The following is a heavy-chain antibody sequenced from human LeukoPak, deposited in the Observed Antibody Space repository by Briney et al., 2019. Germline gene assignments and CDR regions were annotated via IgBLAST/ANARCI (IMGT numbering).Heavy chain of an antibody. J-gene: IGHJ5*02. Sequence: SETLSLTCAVYGGSFSGYYWSWIRQPPGKGLEWIGEINHSGSTNYNPSLKSRVTISVDTSKNQFSLKLRSVTAADTAVYYCARSHDFWSGYLSWFDPWGQGTLVTVSS. CDR2: INHSGST. CDR3: ARSHDFWSGYLSWFDP. CDR1: GGSFSGYY. D-gene: IGHD3-3*01. V-gene: IGHV4-34*01.